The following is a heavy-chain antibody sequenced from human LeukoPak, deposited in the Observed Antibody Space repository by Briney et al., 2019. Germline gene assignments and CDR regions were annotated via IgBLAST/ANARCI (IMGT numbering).Heavy chain of an antibody. V-gene: IGHV3-30*04. J-gene: IGHJ4*02. CDR3: ARADAVYDFWSGGDF. CDR2: ISYDGSNK. CDR1: GFTFSSYA. D-gene: IGHD3-3*01. Sequence: PGGSLRLSCAASGFTFSSYAMHWVRQAPGKGLEWVAVISYDGSNKYYADSVKGRFTISRDNSKNTLYLQMNSLRAEDTAVYYCARADAVYDFWSGGDFWGKGTLVTVSS.